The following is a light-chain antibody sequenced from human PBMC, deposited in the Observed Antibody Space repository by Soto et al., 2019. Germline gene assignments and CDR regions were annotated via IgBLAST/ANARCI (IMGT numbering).Light chain of an antibody. V-gene: IGKV1-5*03. Sequence: DIQMTQSPSTLSASVGDRVTITCRASQSISSWLAWYQQKPGKAPKLLIYKASSLESGVPSRFSGSGSGTEFTLPISSLPPDDFATYYCQHYNSYWTFGQGTKVEIK. CDR2: KAS. CDR3: QHYNSYWT. CDR1: QSISSW. J-gene: IGKJ1*01.